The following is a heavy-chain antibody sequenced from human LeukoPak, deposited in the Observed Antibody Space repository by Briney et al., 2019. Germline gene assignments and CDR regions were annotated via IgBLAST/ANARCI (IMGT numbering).Heavy chain of an antibody. V-gene: IGHV4-4*07. D-gene: IGHD2-2*02. Sequence: PSETLSLTCTVSGGSISSYYWSWIRQPAGKGLEWIGRIYTSGSTNYNPSLKSRVTMSVDTSKNQFSLKLSSVTAADTAVYYCARVGDIVVVPAAIEPGAFDIWGQGTTVTVSS. CDR1: GGSISSYY. J-gene: IGHJ3*02. CDR2: IYTSGST. CDR3: ARVGDIVVVPAAIEPGAFDI.